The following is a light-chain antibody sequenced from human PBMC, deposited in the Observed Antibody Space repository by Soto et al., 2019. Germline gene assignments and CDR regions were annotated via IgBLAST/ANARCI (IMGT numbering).Light chain of an antibody. CDR3: QQYNNWPPEWT. Sequence: EIVMTQSPATLSVSPGERATLSCRASQSVSSNLAWYQQKPGQAPRLLIYGVSTRATGIPARFSGSGSGTEFTLTISSLQSEDFAVYYCQQYNNWPPEWTFGQGTKVEIK. CDR1: QSVSSN. J-gene: IGKJ1*01. V-gene: IGKV3-15*01. CDR2: GVS.